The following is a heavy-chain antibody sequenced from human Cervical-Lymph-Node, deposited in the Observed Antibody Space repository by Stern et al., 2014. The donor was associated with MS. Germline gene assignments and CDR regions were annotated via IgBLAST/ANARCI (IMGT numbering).Heavy chain of an antibody. D-gene: IGHD1-1*01. V-gene: IGHV4-31*03. CDR2: SYYSGAA. CDR3: ARELSGMYGMDV. J-gene: IGHJ6*02. Sequence: QVQLQESGPGLVKPSQTLSLTCTVSGGSINNGDYYWSWVRPHPGKGLEWLGFSYYSGAAYSIPSLKGRLAISIDTSTRHFSLKLTSVTAADTAVYYCARELSGMYGMDVWGQGTTVTVSS. CDR1: GGSINNGDYY.